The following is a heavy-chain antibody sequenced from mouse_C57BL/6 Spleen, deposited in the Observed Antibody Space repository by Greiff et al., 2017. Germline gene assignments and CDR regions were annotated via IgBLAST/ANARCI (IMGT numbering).Heavy chain of an antibody. CDR3: ARWDSSYAMDY. D-gene: IGHD1-3*01. CDR1: GYAFSSYW. V-gene: IGHV1-80*01. Sequence: SGAELVKPGASVKISCKASGYAFSSYWMNWVKQRPGKGLEWIGQIYPGDGDTNYNGKFKGKATLTADKSSSTAYMQLSSLTSEDSAVYFCARWDSSYAMDYWGQGTSVTVSS. J-gene: IGHJ4*01. CDR2: IYPGDGDT.